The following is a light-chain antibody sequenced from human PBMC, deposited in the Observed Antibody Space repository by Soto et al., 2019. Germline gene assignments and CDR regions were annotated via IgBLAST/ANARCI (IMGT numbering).Light chain of an antibody. CDR3: QQHDTSPPWT. CDR2: GAS. Sequence: IVWTQSPGTLSLSPGESGTLSCRASQSVSNNYLAWYQQKPGQAPRLLIYGASNRATGIPDRFSGSGSGTDFTLTTSSLEPQDFAVYYCQQHDTSPPWTFGQGTKVDIK. CDR1: QSVSNNY. V-gene: IGKV3-20*01. J-gene: IGKJ1*01.